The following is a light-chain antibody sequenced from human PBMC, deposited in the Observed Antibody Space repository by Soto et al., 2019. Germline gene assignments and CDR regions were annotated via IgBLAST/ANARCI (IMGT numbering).Light chain of an antibody. J-gene: IGLJ2*01. Sequence: QAVVTQPPSVSGAPGQRVTISCTGSSSNIGAGYDVHWYQQLPGTAPKLLIYGNSNRPSGVPDRFSGSKSGTSASLAITGLEAEDEADYYCQSYDSSLSGSVVFGGGTTVTV. CDR3: QSYDSSLSGSVV. CDR1: SSNIGAGYD. CDR2: GNS. V-gene: IGLV1-40*01.